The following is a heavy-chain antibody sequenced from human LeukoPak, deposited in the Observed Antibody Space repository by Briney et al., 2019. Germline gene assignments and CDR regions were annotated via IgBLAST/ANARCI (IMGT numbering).Heavy chain of an antibody. J-gene: IGHJ3*02. CDR3: ARTITMVRGRTGAFDI. Sequence: SETLSLTCTVSGASISSYYWSWIRQSPGKGLEWIGNIYYTGSTTYNPSLKSRVTISVDTSKNQFSLKLSSVTAADTAVYYCARTITMVRGRTGAFDIWGQGTMVTVSS. CDR1: GASISSYY. V-gene: IGHV4-59*12. CDR2: IYYTGST. D-gene: IGHD3-10*01.